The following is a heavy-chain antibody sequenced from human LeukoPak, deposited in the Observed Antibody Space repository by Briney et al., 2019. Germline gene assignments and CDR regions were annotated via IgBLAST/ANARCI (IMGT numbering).Heavy chain of an antibody. J-gene: IGHJ6*03. Sequence: SQTLSLTCPISGDILSRNSAAWHWLRQSPSRGLEGRGSAYYRYKLYNGYAVSVQSRITIKPDTSKNQFSMQQNSMTPDDTALYYCARTTEGGYTNAYSYYYHMDVRGNGTPVT. CDR1: GDILSRNSAA. D-gene: IGHD5-18*01. V-gene: IGHV6-1*01. CDR2: AYYRYKLYN. CDR3: ARTTEGGYTNAYSYYYHMDV.